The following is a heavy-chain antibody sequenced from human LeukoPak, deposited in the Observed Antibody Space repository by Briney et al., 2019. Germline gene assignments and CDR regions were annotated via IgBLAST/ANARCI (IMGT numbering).Heavy chain of an antibody. CDR1: GFTFSSNY. CDR3: ARAGTTGDFDY. D-gene: IGHD4-11*01. CDR2: IYSGGST. J-gene: IGHJ4*02. Sequence: GGSLRLSCAASGFTFSSNYMSWVRQAPGKGLEWVSVIYSGGSTYYADSVKGRFTISRDNSKNTLYLQMNSLRAEDTAVYYCARAGTTGDFDYWGQGTLVTVSS. V-gene: IGHV3-53*01.